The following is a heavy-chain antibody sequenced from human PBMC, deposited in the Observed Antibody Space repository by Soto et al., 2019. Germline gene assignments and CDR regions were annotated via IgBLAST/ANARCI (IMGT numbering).Heavy chain of an antibody. J-gene: IGHJ6*02. CDR3: ARGVIAVAGDYYYYYGMDV. V-gene: IGHV4-31*03. CDR1: GGSISSGGYY. Sequence: SETLSLTCTVSGGSISSGGYYWSWIRQHPGKDLEWIGYIYYSGSTYYNPSLKSRVTISVDTSKNQFSLKLSSVTAADTAVYYCARGVIAVAGDYYYYYGMDVWGQGTTVTVSS. D-gene: IGHD6-19*01. CDR2: IYYSGST.